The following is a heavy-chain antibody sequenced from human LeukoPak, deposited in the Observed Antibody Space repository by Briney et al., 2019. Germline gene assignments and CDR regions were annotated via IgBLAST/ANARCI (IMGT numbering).Heavy chain of an antibody. V-gene: IGHV1-24*01. Sequence: SVKVSCKVSGYTLTELSMHWVRQAPGKGLEWMGGFDPEDGETIYAQKFQGRVTMTEGTSTDTAYMELSSLRSEDTAVYYCATYYCSSTSRLIRGFGYWGQGTLVTVSS. CDR1: GYTLTELS. CDR2: FDPEDGET. D-gene: IGHD2-2*01. CDR3: ATYYCSSTSRLIRGFGY. J-gene: IGHJ4*02.